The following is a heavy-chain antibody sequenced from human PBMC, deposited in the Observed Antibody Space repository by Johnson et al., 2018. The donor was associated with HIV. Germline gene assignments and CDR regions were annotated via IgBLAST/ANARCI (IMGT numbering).Heavy chain of an antibody. D-gene: IGHD5-18*01. CDR3: ARRRGYSYGLTWGGYAFDI. V-gene: IGHV3-7*05. J-gene: IGHJ3*02. CDR2: IKQDGSEK. CDR1: GFTFSSYW. Sequence: VQLVESGGGLVQPGGSLRLSCAAYGFTFSSYWMSWVRQAPGKGLEWVANIKQDGSEKYYVDSVKGRFTISRDNAKNSLYLQMNSLRAEDTAVYYCARRRGYSYGLTWGGYAFDIWGQGTMVTVSS.